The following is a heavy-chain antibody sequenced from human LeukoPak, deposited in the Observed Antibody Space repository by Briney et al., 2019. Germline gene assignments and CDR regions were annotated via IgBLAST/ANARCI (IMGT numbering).Heavy chain of an antibody. CDR2: IYYSGST. CDR1: GGSISSSSYY. V-gene: IGHV4-39*01. CDR3: TPGPGGAFDI. J-gene: IGHJ3*02. D-gene: IGHD3-16*01. Sequence: SETLSLTCTVSGGSISSSSYYWGWIRQPPGKGLEWIGSIYYSGSTYYNPSLKSRVTISVDTSKNQFSLKLSSVTAADTAVYYCTPGPGGAFDIWGQGTMVIVSS.